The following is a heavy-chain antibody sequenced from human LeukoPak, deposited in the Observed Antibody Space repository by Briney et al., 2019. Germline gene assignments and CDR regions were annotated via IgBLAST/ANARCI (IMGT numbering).Heavy chain of an antibody. V-gene: IGHV3-23*01. D-gene: IGHD6-19*01. J-gene: IGHJ5*02. CDR1: GFTFNKYA. CDR3: AREGRQWLVRGWFDP. CDR2: IIGSGEST. Sequence: TGGSLRLSCAASGFTFNKYAMSWVRQAPGKGLEWVSAIIGSGESTYYADSVKGRFTISRDNSKNTLYLQMGSLRAEDMAVYYCAREGRQWLVRGWFDPWGQGTLVTVSS.